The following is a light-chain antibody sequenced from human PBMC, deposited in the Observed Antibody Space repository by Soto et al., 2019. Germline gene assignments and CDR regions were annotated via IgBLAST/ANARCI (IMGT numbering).Light chain of an antibody. CDR2: GAS. Sequence: EIVLTQSPGTLSLSPGERAALSCRASQSVSSTYLAWYQQQPGQAPRLLIYGASNRATGIPDRFSGSGSGTDFTLTISRLEPEDFAVYYCQQYGSSSWTFGQGTKADIK. V-gene: IGKV3-20*01. CDR1: QSVSSTY. J-gene: IGKJ1*01. CDR3: QQYGSSSWT.